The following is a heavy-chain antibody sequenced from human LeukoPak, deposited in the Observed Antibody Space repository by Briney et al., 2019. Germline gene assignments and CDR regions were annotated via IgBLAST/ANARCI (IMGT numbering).Heavy chain of an antibody. V-gene: IGHV3-7*04. D-gene: IGHD3-3*01. CDR3: AGGSAFSPNWFDP. CDR1: GYTFSTYW. J-gene: IGHJ5*02. CDR2: IKQDGSQK. Sequence: GGSLRLSCAASGYTFSTYWMIWVSQAPGKGLQWVASIKQDGSQKFYVDSVKGRFTVSRDNAENSLYLQMNSLRADDTAVYYCAGGSAFSPNWFDPWGQGTLVTVSS.